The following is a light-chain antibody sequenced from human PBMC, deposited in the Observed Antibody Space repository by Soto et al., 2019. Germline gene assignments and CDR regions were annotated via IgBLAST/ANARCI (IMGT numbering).Light chain of an antibody. CDR1: SSDVGGYDH. J-gene: IGLJ3*02. CDR3: CSYAGNYAWV. V-gene: IGLV2-11*01. Sequence: QSALAQPRSVSGSPAQSVAISCSGTSSDVGGYDHVSWYQQHPGKALKLMIYDVSKRPSGVPDRFSGSKSGNTASLTISGLQAEDEADYYCCSYAGNYAWVFGGGTKVTVL. CDR2: DVS.